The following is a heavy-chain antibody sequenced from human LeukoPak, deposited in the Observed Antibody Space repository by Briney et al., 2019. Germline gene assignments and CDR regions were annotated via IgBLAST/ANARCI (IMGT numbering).Heavy chain of an antibody. CDR1: GYTFTSYG. CDR3: ARDLDIVVVVAANPSGY. V-gene: IGHV1-18*01. CDR2: ISAYNGNT. D-gene: IGHD2-15*01. J-gene: IGHJ4*02. Sequence: ASVKVSCKASGYTFTSYGISWVRQAPGQGLEWMGWISAYNGNTNYAQKLQGRVTMTTDTSTSTAYMELRSLRSDDTAVYYCARDLDIVVVVAANPSGYWGQGTLVTVSP.